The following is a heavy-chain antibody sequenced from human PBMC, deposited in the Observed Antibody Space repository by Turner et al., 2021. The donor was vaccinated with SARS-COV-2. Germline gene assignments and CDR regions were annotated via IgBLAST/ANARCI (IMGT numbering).Heavy chain of an antibody. D-gene: IGHD3-10*01. Sequence: EVQLVESGGGLIQPGGSLSASCPATGFTVSSNYMSWDRQAAGKGLEWVSVIYSGGSTYYADSVKGRFTITRDNSKNTLYLQMNSLRAEDTAVYYCARDRRVWFGELLYGLDVWGQGTTVTVSS. J-gene: IGHJ6*02. V-gene: IGHV3-53*01. CDR3: ARDRRVWFGELLYGLDV. CDR2: IYSGGST. CDR1: GFTVSSNY.